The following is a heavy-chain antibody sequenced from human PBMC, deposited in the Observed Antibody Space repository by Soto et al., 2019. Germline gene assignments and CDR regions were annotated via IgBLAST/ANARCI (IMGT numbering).Heavy chain of an antibody. J-gene: IGHJ6*02. V-gene: IGHV1-69*01. Sequence: QVQLVQSGAEVKKPGSSVKVSCTASGGTFSSYAISWVRQAPGQGLEWMGGIIPIFGTANYAQKFQGRVTITADESTSTGYMELSSLRYEDTAVYYCARAPWNFWSGYYYYYGMDVWGQGTTVTVSS. D-gene: IGHD3-3*01. CDR2: IIPIFGTA. CDR1: GGTFSSYA. CDR3: ARAPWNFWSGYYYYYGMDV.